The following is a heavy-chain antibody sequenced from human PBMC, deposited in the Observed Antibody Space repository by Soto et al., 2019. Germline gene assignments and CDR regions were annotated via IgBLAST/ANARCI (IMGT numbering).Heavy chain of an antibody. V-gene: IGHV4-4*02. J-gene: IGHJ4*02. Sequence: QVQLQESGPRLVKPSGTLSLTCAVSGGSMSSNNWWNWVRQPPGKGLEWIGQIFHSGATNYNPSLKIRVIISIDKSKNQFSLQLSSVTAADTAVYYCASLASTMASFDYWGQGTLVTVSS. CDR2: IFHSGAT. CDR1: GGSMSSNNW. CDR3: ASLASTMASFDY. D-gene: IGHD1-1*01.